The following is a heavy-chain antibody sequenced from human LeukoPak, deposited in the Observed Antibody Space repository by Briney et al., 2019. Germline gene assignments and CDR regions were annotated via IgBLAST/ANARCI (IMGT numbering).Heavy chain of an antibody. J-gene: IGHJ4*02. D-gene: IGHD3-10*01. V-gene: IGHV3-23*01. CDR2: ISGNGGRT. Sequence: GGSLRLSCAASGFTFNNYAMSWVRQAPGKGLEWVAAISGNGGRTYYRDSVRGRFTISRDNPKNTLYLLMNSLSAEDTALYYCAKEQTSSGYFDYWGQGTLVTVSS. CDR1: GFTFNNYA. CDR3: AKEQTSSGYFDY.